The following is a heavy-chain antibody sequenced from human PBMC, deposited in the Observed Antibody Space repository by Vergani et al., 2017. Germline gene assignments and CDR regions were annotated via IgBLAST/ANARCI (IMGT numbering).Heavy chain of an antibody. CDR1: GGSISSGSYY. CDR3: ARDRDFWSGYFDY. CDR2: IYTSGST. Sequence: QVQLQESGPGLVKPSQTLSLTCTVSGGSISSGSYYWSWIRQPAGKGLEWIGRIYTSGSTNYNPSLKSRVTISVATSKNQFSLKLSSVTAADTAVYYCARDRDFWSGYFDYWGQGTLVTVSS. V-gene: IGHV4-61*02. J-gene: IGHJ4*02. D-gene: IGHD3-3*01.